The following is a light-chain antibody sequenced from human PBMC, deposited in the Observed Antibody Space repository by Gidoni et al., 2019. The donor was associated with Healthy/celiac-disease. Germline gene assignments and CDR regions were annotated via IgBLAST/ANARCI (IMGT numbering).Light chain of an antibody. J-gene: IGLJ1*01. CDR3: QSYDSSLSGYV. V-gene: IGLV1-40*01. Sequence: QSVLTQPPSVSGAPGHSVTISCTGSSSNIGAGYDVHWYQQLPGTAPKLLIYGNSNRPSGVPDRFSGSKSGTSASLAITGLQAEDEADYYCQSYDSSLSGYVFGTGTKVTVL. CDR1: SSNIGAGYD. CDR2: GNS.